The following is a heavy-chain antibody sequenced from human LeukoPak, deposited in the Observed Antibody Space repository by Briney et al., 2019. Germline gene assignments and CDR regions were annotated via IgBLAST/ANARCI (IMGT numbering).Heavy chain of an antibody. CDR2: IYSGGST. CDR3: ARGGSSSWYVISYFDS. J-gene: IGHJ4*02. D-gene: IGHD6-13*01. CDR1: GFTVSSNY. V-gene: IGHV3-53*01. Sequence: GGSLRLSCAASGFTVSSNYMSWVRQAPGKGLEWVSVIYSGGSTYYADSVKGRFTISRDNSKNTLYLQMNSLRAEDTAVYYCARGGSSSWYVISYFDSWGQGTLVTVSS.